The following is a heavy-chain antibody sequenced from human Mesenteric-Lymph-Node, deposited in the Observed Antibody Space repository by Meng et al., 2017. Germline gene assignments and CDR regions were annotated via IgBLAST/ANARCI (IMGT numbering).Heavy chain of an antibody. CDR2: ISGSGGST. Sequence: LTCAASGFTFSSYAMSWVRQAPGKGLEWVSAISGSGGSTYYADSVKGRFTISRDNSKNTLYLQMNSLRAEDTAVYYCARDLGGSGSWGYFDYWGQGTLVTVSS. V-gene: IGHV3-23*01. D-gene: IGHD3-10*01. J-gene: IGHJ4*02. CDR1: GFTFSSYA. CDR3: ARDLGGSGSWGYFDY.